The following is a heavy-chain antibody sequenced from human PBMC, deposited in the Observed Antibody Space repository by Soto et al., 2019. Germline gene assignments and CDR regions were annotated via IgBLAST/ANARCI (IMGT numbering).Heavy chain of an antibody. CDR1: GFTFNTYA. D-gene: IGHD2-2*01. V-gene: IGHV3-30-3*01. J-gene: IGHJ5*02. CDR3: ARRYKDGRRDCISTSCLFDP. Sequence: QVQLVESGGGVVQPGRSLTLSCAASGFTFNTYAMHWVRQAPGKGLEWVAVISYDGSNKYYADSVKGRFTISRDNSKNTLYLQMNSLRAEDPAVYYCARRYKDGRRDCISTSCLFDPWGQGTLVTVSS. CDR2: ISYDGSNK.